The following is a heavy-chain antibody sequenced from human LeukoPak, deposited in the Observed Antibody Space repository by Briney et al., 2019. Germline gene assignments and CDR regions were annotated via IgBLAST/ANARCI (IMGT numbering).Heavy chain of an antibody. J-gene: IGHJ6*04. CDR3: ARHSSVSGWIDSMDV. Sequence: GESLKISCNGSGYSFTSYWIGWVRQMPGKGLEWMGIIYPGDSDIRYSPSFQGQVTISADKSISTAYLQWSSLKASDTAMYYCARHSSVSGWIDSMDVWGKGTTVTVSS. CDR1: GYSFTSYW. D-gene: IGHD6-19*01. CDR2: IYPGDSDI. V-gene: IGHV5-51*01.